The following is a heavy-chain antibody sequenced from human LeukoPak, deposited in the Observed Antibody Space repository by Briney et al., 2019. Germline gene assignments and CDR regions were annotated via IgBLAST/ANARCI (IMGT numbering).Heavy chain of an antibody. CDR3: ARHLACSNGICYSPTLLDY. CDR2: IYYSGST. V-gene: IGHV4-39*01. CDR1: GGFVRSSSYY. J-gene: IGHJ4*02. D-gene: IGHD2-8*01. Sequence: SETLSLTCTVSGGFVRSSSYYWGWIRRPPGKGLEWIGSIYYSGSTYNNPSLKSRVTISIDTSKNQFSLNLSSVTAADTAVYYCARHLACSNGICYSPTLLDYWGQGTLVTVSS.